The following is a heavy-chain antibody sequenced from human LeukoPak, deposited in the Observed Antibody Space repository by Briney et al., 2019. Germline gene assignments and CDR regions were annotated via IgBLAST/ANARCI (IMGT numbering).Heavy chain of an antibody. CDR1: GGSISSYY. V-gene: IGHV4-59*08. CDR2: IYYSGST. Sequence: SETLSLTCTVSGGSISSYYWSWIRQPSGKGLEWIGYIYYSGSTNYNPSLKSRVTISVDTSKNQFSLKLSSVTAADTAVYYCARHRRWLQRYYFDYWGQGTLVTVSS. CDR3: ARHRRWLQRYYFDY. D-gene: IGHD5-24*01. J-gene: IGHJ4*02.